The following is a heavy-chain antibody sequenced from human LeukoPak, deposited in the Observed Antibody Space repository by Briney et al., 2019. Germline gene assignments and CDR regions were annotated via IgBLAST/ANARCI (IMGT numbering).Heavy chain of an antibody. Sequence: SETLSLTCTVSGYSISSGYYWGWIRQPPGKGLEWIGSIYHSGSTYYNPSLKSRVTISVDTSKNQFSLKLSSVTAADTAVYYCPRDRRYYYDSSGHPQAFDIWGQGTMVTVSS. D-gene: IGHD3-22*01. CDR1: GYSISSGYY. CDR3: PRDRRYYYDSSGHPQAFDI. J-gene: IGHJ3*02. CDR2: IYHSGST. V-gene: IGHV4-38-2*02.